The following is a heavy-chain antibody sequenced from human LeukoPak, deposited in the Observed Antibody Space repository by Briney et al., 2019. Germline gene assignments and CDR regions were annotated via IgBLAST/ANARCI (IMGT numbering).Heavy chain of an antibody. CDR2: IYHSGGT. V-gene: IGHV4-38-2*01. J-gene: IGHJ4*02. D-gene: IGHD3-10*01. Sequence: SETLSLTCAVSGYSISSGHYWGWIRQPPGKGLEWIGGIYHSGGTYYNPSLKSRVTISVDTSKNQFSLKMKSVTAADTAVYYCAGFTPAVDYCSQGTLVTVSS. CDR3: AGFTPAVDY. CDR1: GYSISSGHY.